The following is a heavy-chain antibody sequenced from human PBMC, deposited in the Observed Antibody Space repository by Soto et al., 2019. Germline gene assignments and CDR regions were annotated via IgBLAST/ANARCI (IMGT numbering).Heavy chain of an antibody. CDR3: ARDLYYDFWSGSSGYYYGMDV. J-gene: IGHJ6*02. D-gene: IGHD3-3*01. V-gene: IGHV1-18*01. CDR2: ISAYNGNT. CDR1: GYTFTSYG. Sequence: ASVKVSCKASGYTFTSYGISWVLQAPGQGLEWMGWISAYNGNTNYAQKLQGRVTMTTDTSTSTAYMELRSLRSDDTAVYYCARDLYYDFWSGSSGYYYGMDVWGQGTTVTVSS.